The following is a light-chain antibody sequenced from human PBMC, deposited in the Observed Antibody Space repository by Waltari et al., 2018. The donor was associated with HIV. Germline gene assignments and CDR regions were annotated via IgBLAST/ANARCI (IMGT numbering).Light chain of an antibody. CDR3: NSYAGSNNWV. J-gene: IGLJ3*02. Sequence: QSALTQPPSASGSPDQPLTISCTGTRSHAGGSKYASWYQQHPGNAPKLLIYEVNKRPSGVPDRFSGSKSANTASLTVSGLQADDEADYYCNSYAGSNNWVFGGGTKLTVL. CDR1: RSHAGGSKY. V-gene: IGLV2-8*01. CDR2: EVN.